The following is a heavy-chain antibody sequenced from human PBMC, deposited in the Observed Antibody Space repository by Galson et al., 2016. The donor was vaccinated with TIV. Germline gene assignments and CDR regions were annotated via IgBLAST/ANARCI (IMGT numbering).Heavy chain of an antibody. V-gene: IGHV1-69*02. CDR1: GDTFSSFS. Sequence: SVKVSCKASGDTFSSFSIIWVRQAPGQGLEWMGRIIPLLGRPDHAQKFQGRVTITADISTDTAYLELSSLRSEDTAMYYCARPSSSCRGCSYYYYMDVWGKGTTVTVSS. J-gene: IGHJ6*03. CDR2: IIPLLGRP. CDR3: ARPSSSCRGCSYYYYMDV. D-gene: IGHD6-19*01.